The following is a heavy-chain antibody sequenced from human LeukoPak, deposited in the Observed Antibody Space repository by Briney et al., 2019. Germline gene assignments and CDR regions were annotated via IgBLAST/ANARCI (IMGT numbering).Heavy chain of an antibody. V-gene: IGHV4-39*01. D-gene: IGHD3-10*01. CDR2: IYYSGST. Sequence: SETLSLTCTVSGGSISSSSYCWGWIRQPPGKGLEWIGSIYYSGSTYYNPSLKSRVTISVDTSKNQFSLKLSAVTAADTAVYFCASVRRGFGESSKYYSYYYMDVWGNGTTVTISS. J-gene: IGHJ6*03. CDR3: ASVRRGFGESSKYYSYYYMDV. CDR1: GGSISSSSYC.